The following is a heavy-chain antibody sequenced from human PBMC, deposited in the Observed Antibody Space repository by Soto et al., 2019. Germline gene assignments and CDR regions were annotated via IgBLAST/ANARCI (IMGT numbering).Heavy chain of an antibody. CDR1: GYTFTSYG. D-gene: IGHD3-9*01. V-gene: IGHV1-18*01. Sequence: ASVKVSCKASGYTFTSYGISWVRQAPGQGLEWMGWISAYNGNTNYAQKLQGRVTMTTDTSTSTAYMELRSLRSDDTAVYYCARANYDILTGYYSPTTNWFDPWGQGTLVTVSS. J-gene: IGHJ5*02. CDR3: ARANYDILTGYYSPTTNWFDP. CDR2: ISAYNGNT.